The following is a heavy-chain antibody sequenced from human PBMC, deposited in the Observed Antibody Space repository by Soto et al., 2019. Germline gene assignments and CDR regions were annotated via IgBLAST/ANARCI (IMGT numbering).Heavy chain of an antibody. CDR2: FSSGGGCT. CDR1: GFTFSNYA. J-gene: IGHJ4*02. V-gene: IGHV3-23*01. D-gene: IGHD2-15*01. Sequence: EVQLLESGGGLLQPGGSLRLSCTASGFTFSNYAMSWFRQAPGKGLEWVSTFSSGGGCTYYADSVKGRFTISRDNSKNTRSLQMNSLRAEDTAVYYCTKANRYCSGANCFTFDDWGLGTLVTVSS. CDR3: TKANRYCSGANCFTFDD.